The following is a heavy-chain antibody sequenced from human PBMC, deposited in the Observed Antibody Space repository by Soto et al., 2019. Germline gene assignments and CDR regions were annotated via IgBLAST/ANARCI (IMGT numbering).Heavy chain of an antibody. D-gene: IGHD6-19*01. Sequence: SETLSLTCVVSVGSISGSYWSWVRQSPGKGLEWLGYVYYTGSTNYSPSLRSRVSISVDTSKNEFSLRLSSVTAADTAVYFCARSVAVPGAHIDYWGQGTQVTVSS. J-gene: IGHJ4*02. V-gene: IGHV4-59*01. CDR2: VYYTGST. CDR3: ARSVAVPGAHIDY. CDR1: VGSISGSY.